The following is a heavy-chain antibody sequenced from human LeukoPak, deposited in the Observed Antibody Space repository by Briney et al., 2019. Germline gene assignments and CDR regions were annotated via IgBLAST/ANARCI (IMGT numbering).Heavy chain of an antibody. Sequence: GGSLRLSCAASGFTFSNAWMSWVRQAPGKGLEWVSYISSSGSTIYYADSVKGRFTISRDNAKNSLYLQMNSLRAEDTAVYYCACRGTYGSGSYYNVGDYWGQGTLVTVSS. V-gene: IGHV3-11*01. CDR3: ACRGTYGSGSYYNVGDY. D-gene: IGHD3-10*01. CDR1: GFTFSNAW. J-gene: IGHJ4*02. CDR2: ISSSGSTI.